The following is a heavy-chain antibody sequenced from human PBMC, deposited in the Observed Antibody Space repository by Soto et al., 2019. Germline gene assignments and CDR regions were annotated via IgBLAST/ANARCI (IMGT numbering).Heavy chain of an antibody. CDR1: GGSISGYY. CDR3: ARDLGSGGGFDY. D-gene: IGHD3-16*01. J-gene: IGHJ4*02. Sequence: QVQLQESGPGLVKPSETLSLTCTVYGGSISGYYWSWIRRPPGRGLEWIAYIHYSGSTNYNPSLRSRVTISVDTSKNQLSLKVSSVTAADTAVYYCARDLGSGGGFDYWGQGTLVTVSS. CDR2: IHYSGST. V-gene: IGHV4-59*01.